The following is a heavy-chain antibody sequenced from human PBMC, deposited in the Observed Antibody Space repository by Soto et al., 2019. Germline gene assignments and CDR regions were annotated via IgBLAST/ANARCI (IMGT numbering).Heavy chain of an antibody. V-gene: IGHV1-18*01. CDR3: ARDWRYYYGSGSLSGIHFDP. J-gene: IGHJ5*02. D-gene: IGHD3-10*01. Sequence: QVQLVQSGAEVKKPGASVKVSCKASGYTFTSYGISWVRQAPGQGLEWMGWISAYNGNTNYAQKLQGRVTMTTDTSTSTAYMELRSLRSDDTAVYSCARDWRYYYGSGSLSGIHFDPWGQGTLVTVSS. CDR1: GYTFTSYG. CDR2: ISAYNGNT.